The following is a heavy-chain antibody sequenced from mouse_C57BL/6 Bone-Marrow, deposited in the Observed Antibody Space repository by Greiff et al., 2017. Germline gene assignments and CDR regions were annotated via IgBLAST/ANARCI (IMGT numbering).Heavy chain of an antibody. CDR2: ISYDGSN. CDR3: AREYYGSRDWYFDV. Sequence: EVQLVESGPGLVKPSQSLSLTCSVTGYSITSGYYWNWIRQFPGNKLEWMGYISYDGSNNYNPSLKNRISITRDTSKNQFFLKLNSVTTEDTATYYCAREYYGSRDWYFDVWGTGTTVTVSS. V-gene: IGHV3-6*01. D-gene: IGHD1-1*01. CDR1: GYSITSGYY. J-gene: IGHJ1*03.